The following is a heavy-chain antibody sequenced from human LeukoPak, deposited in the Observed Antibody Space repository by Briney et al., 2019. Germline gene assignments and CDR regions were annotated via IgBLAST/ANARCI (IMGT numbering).Heavy chain of an antibody. CDR2: IYTSGST. J-gene: IGHJ6*03. CDR1: GGSISSGSYY. CDR3: ARGDYYYYYMDV. Sequence: SQTLSLTCNVSGGSISSGSYYWSWIPQPAGKGLEWIGRIYTSGSTNYNPSLESRVTISVDTSKNHFSLKLTSVTAADTAVYFCARGDYYYYYMDVWGKGTTVTVSS. D-gene: IGHD2-21*01. V-gene: IGHV4-61*02.